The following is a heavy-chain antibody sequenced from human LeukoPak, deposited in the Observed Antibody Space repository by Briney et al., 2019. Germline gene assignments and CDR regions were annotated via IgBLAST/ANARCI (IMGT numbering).Heavy chain of an antibody. Sequence: GGSLRLSCAASGFTFSDYVVNWVRQAPGKGLEWVSSITASGKYTFYADSLKGRFTISRDNAKKSLFLDMNSLRAEDTAVYYCARAPFQDYFGSGTYFDHWGPGSLVTVSS. CDR2: ITASGKYT. V-gene: IGHV3-21*01. J-gene: IGHJ4*02. D-gene: IGHD3-10*01. CDR1: GFTFSDYV. CDR3: ARAPFQDYFGSGTYFDH.